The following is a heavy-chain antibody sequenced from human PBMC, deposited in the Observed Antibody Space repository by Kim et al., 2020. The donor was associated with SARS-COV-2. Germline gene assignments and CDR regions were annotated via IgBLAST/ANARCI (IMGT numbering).Heavy chain of an antibody. CDR1: GYRFTSYW. Sequence: GESLKISCEGSGYRFTSYWIAWVRQMPGKGLEWMGRIDPGDSSIKYNPSFQGHVTISADKSISAAYLQWSSLKASDTAVYYCARGWNWNYEKFDFWGQGTLVTVSS. D-gene: IGHD1-7*01. J-gene: IGHJ4*02. V-gene: IGHV5-10-1*01. CDR2: IDPGDSSI. CDR3: ARGWNWNYEKFDF.